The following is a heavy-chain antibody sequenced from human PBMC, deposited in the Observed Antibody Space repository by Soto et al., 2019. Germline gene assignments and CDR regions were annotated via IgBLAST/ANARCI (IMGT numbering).Heavy chain of an antibody. CDR2: IYYSGST. CDR1: GGSISSSSYY. D-gene: IGHD6-19*01. V-gene: IGHV4-39*01. J-gene: IGHJ3*02. Sequence: PSETLSLTCTVSGGSISSSSYYWGWIRQPPGKGLEWIGSIYYSGSTYYNPSLKSRVTISVDTSKNQFSLKLSSVTAADTAVYYFARQGSSGWYDAFDIWGQGTMVTVSS. CDR3: ARQGSSGWYDAFDI.